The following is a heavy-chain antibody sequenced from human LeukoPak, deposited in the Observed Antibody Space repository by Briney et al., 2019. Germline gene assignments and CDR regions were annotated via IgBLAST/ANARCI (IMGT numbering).Heavy chain of an antibody. CDR3: ARVLPYYYGMDV. D-gene: IGHD3-3*01. CDR2: IYYSGST. Sequence: NPSETLSLTCTVSGGSISSYYWSWIRQPPGKGLEWIGYIYYSGSTNYSPSLKSRVTISVDTSKDQFSLKLSSVTAADTAVYYCARVLPYYYGMDVWGQGTTVTVSS. J-gene: IGHJ6*02. V-gene: IGHV4-59*01. CDR1: GGSISSYY.